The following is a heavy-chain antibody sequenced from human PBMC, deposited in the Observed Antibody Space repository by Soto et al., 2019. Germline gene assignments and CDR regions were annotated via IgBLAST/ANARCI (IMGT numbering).Heavy chain of an antibody. D-gene: IGHD3-16*01. CDR3: AKAVGGYYYGMDV. CDR2: FSWDGSST. J-gene: IGHJ6*02. V-gene: IGHV3-43*01. Sequence: EVQLVESGGDVVQPGGSLRLSCAASGFTFTDYTIHWVRQVPGKDLEWISLFSWDGSSTYYGDSVKGRFTISRDNSKNSVYLQINSLRPEDTAVYYCAKAVGGYYYGMDVWGQGTTVTVS. CDR1: GFTFTDYT.